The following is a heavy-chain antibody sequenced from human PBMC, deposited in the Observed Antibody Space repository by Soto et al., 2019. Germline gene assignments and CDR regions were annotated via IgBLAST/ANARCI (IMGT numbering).Heavy chain of an antibody. J-gene: IGHJ4*02. CDR3: AKGGSSGWYYFDL. Sequence: GGSLRLSCAASGFTFGTYAMNWVRQAPGKGLEWVSSTPGSGGSAYYADSVKGRFTISRDNSKNTLYLQMDSLSPEDTATYYCAKGGSSGWYYFDLWGQGTLVTVSS. CDR1: GFTFGTYA. V-gene: IGHV3-23*01. D-gene: IGHD6-19*01. CDR2: TPGSGGSA.